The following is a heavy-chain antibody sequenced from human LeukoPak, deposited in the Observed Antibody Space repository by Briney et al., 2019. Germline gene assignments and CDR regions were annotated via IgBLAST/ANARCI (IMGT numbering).Heavy chain of an antibody. D-gene: IGHD2-2*01. CDR1: GDNVSSNSAA. CDR3: ARSCSSTSCLVFGMDV. J-gene: IGHJ6*02. Sequence: SQTLSLTCAISGDNVSSNSAAWNCIRQSPSRGLEWLGRAYYRSKWYNDYAVSLKGRITIISDTSKNQLSLQLNSLTPEDTAVYYCARSCSSTSCLVFGMDVWGQGATVTVSS. V-gene: IGHV6-1*01. CDR2: AYYRSKWYN.